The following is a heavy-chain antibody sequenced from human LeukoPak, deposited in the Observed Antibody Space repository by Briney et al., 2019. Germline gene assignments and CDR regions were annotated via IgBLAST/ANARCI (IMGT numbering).Heavy chain of an antibody. D-gene: IGHD2-2*01. Sequence: GASVKVSCKASGYTFTGYYMHWVRQAPGQGLEWMGRINPNSGGTNYAQKFQGRVTMTRDTSISTAYTELSRLRSDDTAVYYCARDWVNRWLGYCSSTSCAAFDYWGQGTLVTVSS. J-gene: IGHJ4*02. V-gene: IGHV1-2*06. CDR1: GYTFTGYY. CDR2: INPNSGGT. CDR3: ARDWVNRWLGYCSSTSCAAFDY.